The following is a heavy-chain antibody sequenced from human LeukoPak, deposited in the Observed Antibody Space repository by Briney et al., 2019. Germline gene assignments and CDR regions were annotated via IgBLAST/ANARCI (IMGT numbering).Heavy chain of an antibody. CDR2: INHSGST. CDR1: GGSFSGYY. Sequence: TSETLSLTCAVYGGSFSGYYWSWIRQPPGKGLEWIGEINHSGSTNYNPSLKSRVTISVDTSKNQFSLKLSSVTAADTAVYYCARADPEYYDSSGPIRSWGQGTLVTVSS. J-gene: IGHJ4*02. D-gene: IGHD3-22*01. CDR3: ARADPEYYDSSGPIRS. V-gene: IGHV4-34*01.